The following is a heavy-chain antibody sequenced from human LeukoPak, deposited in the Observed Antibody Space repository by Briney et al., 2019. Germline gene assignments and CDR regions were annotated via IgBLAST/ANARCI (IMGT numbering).Heavy chain of an antibody. CDR3: ARVSRDGYNFDY. D-gene: IGHD5-24*01. CDR2: IYYSGST. J-gene: IGHJ4*02. V-gene: IGHV4-59*01. Sequence: KPSETLSLTCTVSGGSISSYYRSWIREPPGKRLGWVGYIYYSGSTNYNPSLKSRVTISVDTSKNQFSLKLSSVTAADTAVYYCARVSRDGYNFDYWGQGTLVTVSS. CDR1: GGSISSYY.